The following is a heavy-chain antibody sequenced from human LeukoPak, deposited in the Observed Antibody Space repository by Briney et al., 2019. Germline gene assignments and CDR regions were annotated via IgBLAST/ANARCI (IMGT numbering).Heavy chain of an antibody. V-gene: IGHV3-30*03. CDR2: ISYDGRDK. J-gene: IGHJ3*02. Sequence: GRSLRLSCATSGFTFSGYGIHWVRQAPGKGLEWVSFISYDGRDKYYADSVKGRFTISRDNSQNTLYLQMNSLRAEDTAVYYCAREPAYCSSTSCYAPDAFDIWGQGTMVTVSS. D-gene: IGHD2-2*01. CDR1: GFTFSGYG. CDR3: AREPAYCSSTSCYAPDAFDI.